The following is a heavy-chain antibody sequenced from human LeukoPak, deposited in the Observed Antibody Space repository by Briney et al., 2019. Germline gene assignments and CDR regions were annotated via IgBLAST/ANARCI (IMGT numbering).Heavy chain of an antibody. CDR1: GGSTSSNY. CDR3: ARDARLHYYFDY. V-gene: IGHV4-4*07. Sequence: SETLSLTCTVSGGSTSSNYWSWVRQPAGRGLEWIGRFYISGSTKYNPSLKSRVTMSIDTSKNQFSLKLTSVTAADTAVYYCARDARLHYYFDYWGQGTLVTVSS. D-gene: IGHD4-11*01. CDR2: FYISGST. J-gene: IGHJ4*02.